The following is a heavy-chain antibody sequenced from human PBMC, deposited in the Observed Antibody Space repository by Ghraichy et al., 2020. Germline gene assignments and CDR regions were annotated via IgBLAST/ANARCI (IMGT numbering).Heavy chain of an antibody. D-gene: IGHD6-19*01. Sequence: GGSLRLSCAASGFTFSSYAMSWVRQAPGKGLEWVSAISSSGGGTYNADSVKGRFTISRDNSKNTLYLQMNSLRAEDTAVYYCAKAWTSGLPRGNFLDWGQGTLVTVSS. J-gene: IGHJ1*01. CDR1: GFTFSSYA. CDR3: AKAWTSGLPRGNFLD. CDR2: ISSSGGGT. V-gene: IGHV3-23*01.